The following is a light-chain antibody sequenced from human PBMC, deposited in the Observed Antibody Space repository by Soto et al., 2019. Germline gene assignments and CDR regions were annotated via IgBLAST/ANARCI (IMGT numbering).Light chain of an antibody. V-gene: IGLV2-14*01. CDR1: SSDVGGYNY. CDR2: DVS. CDR3: SSYTSSSTDA. Sequence: QSVLTQPASVSGSPGQSITISCTGTSSDVGGYNYVSWYQQHPGKAPKLMIYDVSNRPSGVSNRFSGSKSGNTASLTISGLQAEDEADYYCSSYTSSSTDAFGTGTMLTVL. J-gene: IGLJ1*01.